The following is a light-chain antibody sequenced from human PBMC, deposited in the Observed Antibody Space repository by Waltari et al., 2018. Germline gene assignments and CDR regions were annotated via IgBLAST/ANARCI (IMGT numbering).Light chain of an antibody. J-gene: IGKJ1*01. CDR1: QGSRND. CDR3: LQDYIYPWT. CDR2: AAS. Sequence: AIQMTQSPSSLSSSVGDRVTITCRASQGSRNDLGWYQQKPGKAPKVLIYAASSLQSGVPSRFSGSGSGTDFTLTISSLQPDDFATYYCLQDYIYPWTFGQGTKVEIK. V-gene: IGKV1-6*01.